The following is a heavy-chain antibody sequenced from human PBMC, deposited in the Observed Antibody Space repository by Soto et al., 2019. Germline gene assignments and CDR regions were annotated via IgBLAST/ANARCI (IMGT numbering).Heavy chain of an antibody. CDR1: GYTFTIYE. J-gene: IGHJ6*02. D-gene: IGHD2-2*01. Sequence: ASLKVDCKSAGYTFTIYEMNWGRKKTGQGLEWMGIINPSGGSTSYAQKFQGRVTMTRDTSTSTVYMELSSLRSEDTAVYYCARGQVVPAAMYYYYYGMDVWGQGTTVTVSS. CDR3: ARGQVVPAAMYYYYYGMDV. V-gene: IGHV1-46*03. CDR2: INPSGGST.